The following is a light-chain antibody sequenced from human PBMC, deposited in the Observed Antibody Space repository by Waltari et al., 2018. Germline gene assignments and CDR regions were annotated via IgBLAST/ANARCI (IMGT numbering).Light chain of an antibody. Sequence: SYVMTQPPSVSVAPGKTARISCSGQHIHAKTVDCYQQKPGQAPGVVIYDSTVRPSGIPDRFSGSDPATLTIARVEAGDEADYYCQVWDDTRDQPVFGGGTRLTVL. CDR2: DST. CDR3: QVWDDTRDQPV. J-gene: IGLJ2*01. CDR1: HIHAKT. V-gene: IGLV3-21*03.